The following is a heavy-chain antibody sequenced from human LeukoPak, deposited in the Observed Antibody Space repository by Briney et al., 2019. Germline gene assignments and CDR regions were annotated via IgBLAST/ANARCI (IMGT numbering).Heavy chain of an antibody. CDR3: ARDPGDSCGWYRYFDY. CDR1: GFSSSSYA. J-gene: IGHJ4*02. CDR2: ISYDGSNK. D-gene: IGHD6-19*01. Sequence: GGSLRLSCAASGFSSSSYAMRCVRQAPGKRLGWVAVISYDGSNKYYADCVKGRFTISRDNSKNTLYLQMNSLRAEDTAVYYCARDPGDSCGWYRYFDYWGQGTLVTVSS. V-gene: IGHV3-30-3*01.